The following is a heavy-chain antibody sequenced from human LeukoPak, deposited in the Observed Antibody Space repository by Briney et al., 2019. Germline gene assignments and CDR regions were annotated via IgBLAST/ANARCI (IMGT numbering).Heavy chain of an antibody. CDR2: KSPNSGDT. J-gene: IGHJ4*02. V-gene: IGHV1-8*01. Sequence: ASVKVSCKASGYTFTSYDFNWWRQATGQRPERKGWKSPNSGDTGQAQKFQDKVTRTRNTPTSTAYMELSSLRSDDTAVYYCARGPPNWGYDYWGPGTLVTVSS. CDR3: ARGPPNWGYDY. CDR1: GYTFTSYD. D-gene: IGHD7-27*01.